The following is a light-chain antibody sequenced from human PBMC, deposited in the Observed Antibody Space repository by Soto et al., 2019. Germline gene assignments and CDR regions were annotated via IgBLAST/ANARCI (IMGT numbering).Light chain of an antibody. CDR3: QSYDYSLGGSNV. Sequence: QSVLTQPPSVSGAPGQRVTISCTGSSSNIGAGYDVHWYQQVPGTAPKLLIYGHTNRPSGVPDRFSGSKSGTSASLAITGLQAEDEADYYCQSYDYSLGGSNVFGGGTKVTVL. J-gene: IGLJ2*01. CDR2: GHT. CDR1: SSNIGAGYD. V-gene: IGLV1-40*01.